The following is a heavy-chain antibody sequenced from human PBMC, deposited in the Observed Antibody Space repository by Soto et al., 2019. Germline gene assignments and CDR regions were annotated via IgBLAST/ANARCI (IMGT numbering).Heavy chain of an antibody. CDR3: ARGGGFCVGDCYKGCIDY. D-gene: IGHD2-21*02. Sequence: QVQLVESGGGVVQPGRSLRLSCAASGFPFSPYTMHWVRQAPGRVLEWVAVISYDGRDKYYADSVKGRITISRDPSKNTLYLQMNSLRAEDTAVYYCARGGGFCVGDCYKGCIDYWGQGTLVTVSS. V-gene: IGHV3-30-3*01. CDR2: ISYDGRDK. J-gene: IGHJ4*02. CDR1: GFPFSPYT.